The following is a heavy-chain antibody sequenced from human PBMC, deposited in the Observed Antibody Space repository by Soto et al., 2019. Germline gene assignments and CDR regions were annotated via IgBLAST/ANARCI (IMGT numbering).Heavy chain of an antibody. Sequence: QVQLQESGPGLVKPSQTLSLTCTVSGGSISSGGYYWSWIRQHPGKGLEWIGYIYYSGSTYYNPYLKSRVTIAVDTSKNQFSLKLSSVTAADTAVYYCARYSGGKLGGNTDAFDIWGQGTMVTVSS. CDR3: ARYSGGKLGGNTDAFDI. CDR1: GGSISSGGYY. D-gene: IGHD2-15*01. J-gene: IGHJ3*02. CDR2: IYYSGST. V-gene: IGHV4-31*03.